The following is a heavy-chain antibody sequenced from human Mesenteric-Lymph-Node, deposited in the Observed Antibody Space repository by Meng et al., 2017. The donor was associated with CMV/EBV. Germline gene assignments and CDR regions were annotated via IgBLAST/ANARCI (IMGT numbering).Heavy chain of an antibody. CDR3: AREAFSLGEHPPDY. CDR2: ISDSCSYI. CDR1: GFTFSTYW. V-gene: IGHV3-21*04. J-gene: IGHJ4*02. Sequence: GGSLRLSCAASGFTFSTYWMHWVRQAPGKGLVWVSSISDSCSYIYYADSMKGRFTVSRDNAKNSLYLLMNSLRAEDTAVYYCAREAFSLGEHPPDYWGQGTLVTVSS. D-gene: IGHD3-10*01.